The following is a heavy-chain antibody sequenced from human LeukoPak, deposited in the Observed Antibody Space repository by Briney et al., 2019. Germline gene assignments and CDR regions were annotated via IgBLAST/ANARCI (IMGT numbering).Heavy chain of an antibody. CDR3: ARDSSGWSVMDY. J-gene: IGHJ4*02. CDR2: IFPILGIA. D-gene: IGHD6-19*01. V-gene: IGHV1-69*04. Sequence: SVKVSCKASGGTFSSYAISGVRQAPGQGVEWMGRIFPILGIANYAQKFQGRVTITADKSTSTANMELSSLKSEDTAVYYCARDSSGWSVMDYWGQGTLVTVSS. CDR1: GGTFSSYA.